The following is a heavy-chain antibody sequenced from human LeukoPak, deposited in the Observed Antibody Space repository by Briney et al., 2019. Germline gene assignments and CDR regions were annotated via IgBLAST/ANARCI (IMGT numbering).Heavy chain of an antibody. Sequence: GGSLRLSCAASGFTFSSYGMHWVRQAPGKGLEWVAVLSYDGSRKYYADSVKGRFTISRDNSKNTLYLQMNSLRAEDTAVYYCARSLWFGEYYMDVWGKGTTVTISS. CDR2: LSYDGSRK. J-gene: IGHJ6*03. V-gene: IGHV3-30*04. CDR3: ARSLWFGEYYMDV. CDR1: GFTFSSYG. D-gene: IGHD3-10*01.